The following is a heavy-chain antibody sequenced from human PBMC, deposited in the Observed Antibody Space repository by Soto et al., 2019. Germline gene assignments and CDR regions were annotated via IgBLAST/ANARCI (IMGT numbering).Heavy chain of an antibody. D-gene: IGHD2-8*01. Sequence: QVQLVESGGGLVKPGGSLRLSCTASGFTFSDYYMSWIRQAPGRGLEWLSYINRNGKNKDYADSVRGRFTISRDNAKTSLYLEMYGLSVEDTAVYYCARRRRTDMDDIVLMHDFDFWGQGALVTVSS. CDR1: GFTFSDYY. CDR2: INRNGKNK. V-gene: IGHV3-11*01. J-gene: IGHJ4*02. CDR3: ARRRRTDMDDIVLMHDFDF.